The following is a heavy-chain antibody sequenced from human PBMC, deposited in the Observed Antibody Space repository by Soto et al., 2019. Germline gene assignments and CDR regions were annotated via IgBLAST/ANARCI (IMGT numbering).Heavy chain of an antibody. CDR1: GFTFSTYW. V-gene: IGHV3-7*01. CDR2: INQDGSTN. CDR3: AKSELLRGPSDL. D-gene: IGHD1-26*01. J-gene: IGHJ2*01. Sequence: LRLSCAASGFTFSTYWMSWARQAPGKGLEWVAHINQDGSTNYHVDSVKGRFTISRDNARNSLYLQMNSLRAEDTAVYYCAKSELLRGPSDLWGRGTLVTVSS.